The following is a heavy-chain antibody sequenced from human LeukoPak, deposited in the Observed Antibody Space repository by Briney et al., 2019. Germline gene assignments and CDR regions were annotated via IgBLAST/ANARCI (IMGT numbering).Heavy chain of an antibody. Sequence: SETLSLACTVAGGSMRSYYWTWIRQPPGKGLEWIGYVDDTGSTIYSPSLKNRVTMSVDTSKKQVSLKLSSVTAADTAVYHCARVKVVQGAYDIWGQGTMVTVSS. CDR3: ARVKVVQGAYDI. CDR1: GGSMRSYY. J-gene: IGHJ3*02. D-gene: IGHD3-10*02. CDR2: VDDTGST. V-gene: IGHV4-59*01.